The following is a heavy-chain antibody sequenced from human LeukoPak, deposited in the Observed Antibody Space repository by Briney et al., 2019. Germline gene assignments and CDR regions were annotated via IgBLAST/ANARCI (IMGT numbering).Heavy chain of an antibody. D-gene: IGHD2-2*01. Sequence: GGSLRLSCAASGFTFDDYAMHWIRQAPGKGLEWVSGISWNSGSIGYADSVKGRFTISRDNAKNSLYLQMNSLRTDDTAVYYCARAFDTSWDYYYMDVWGKGTTVTVSS. CDR2: ISWNSGSI. CDR1: GFTFDDYA. V-gene: IGHV3-9*01. CDR3: ARAFDTSWDYYYMDV. J-gene: IGHJ6*03.